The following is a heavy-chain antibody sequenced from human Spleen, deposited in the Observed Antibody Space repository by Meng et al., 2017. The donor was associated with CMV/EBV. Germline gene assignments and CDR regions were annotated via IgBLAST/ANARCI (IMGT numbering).Heavy chain of an antibody. CDR1: GFTFSSYS. V-gene: IGHV3-21*05. Sequence: GESLKISCAASGFTFSSYSLNWVRQAPGKGLEWVSYIGTSGRHIYYADSVKGRFTISRDNAKKSLYLQMNSLRAEDTAVYFCARDRSSSVRRKYYYGMDVWGQGTTVTVS. CDR2: IGTSGRHI. J-gene: IGHJ6*02. D-gene: IGHD6-13*01. CDR3: ARDRSSSVRRKYYYGMDV.